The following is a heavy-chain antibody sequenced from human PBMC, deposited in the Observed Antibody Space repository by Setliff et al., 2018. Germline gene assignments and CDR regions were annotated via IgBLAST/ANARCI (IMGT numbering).Heavy chain of an antibody. J-gene: IGHJ3*01. Sequence: GESLRLSCAASGFTFSSYWMHWVRQVPGKGLVWVSRINSDGSSTSYADSVKGRFTISRDNANKSLFLQMNSLRAEDTAVYYCARVANPGSNSCYRPLDVWGQGTMVTVSS. V-gene: IGHV3-74*01. CDR1: GFTFSSYW. CDR2: INSDGSST. D-gene: IGHD3-16*02. CDR3: ARVANPGSNSCYRPLDV.